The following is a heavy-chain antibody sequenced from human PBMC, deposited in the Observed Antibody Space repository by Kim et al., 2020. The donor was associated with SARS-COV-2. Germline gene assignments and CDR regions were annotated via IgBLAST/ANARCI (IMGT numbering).Heavy chain of an antibody. CDR1: GGSFSGYY. CDR3: ARGVPVAGIGALAIFGGPYFDY. D-gene: IGHD6-19*01. CDR2: INHSGST. Sequence: SETLSLTCAVYGGSFSGYYWSWIRQPPGKGLEWIGEINHSGSTNYNPSLKSRVTISVDTSKNQFSLKLSSVTAADTAVYYCARGVPVAGIGALAIFGGPYFDYWGQGTLGTVSS. V-gene: IGHV4-34*01. J-gene: IGHJ4*02.